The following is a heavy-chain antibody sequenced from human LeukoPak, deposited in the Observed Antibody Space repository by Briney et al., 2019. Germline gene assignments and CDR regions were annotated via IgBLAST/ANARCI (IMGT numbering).Heavy chain of an antibody. D-gene: IGHD6-13*01. CDR1: GFTFSSYE. CDR3: ARGSWFLDY. Sequence: GGSLRLSCAASGFTFSSYEMNWVRQAPGKGLEWVSYISSSGATIYSADSVKGRFTISRDNAKNSLYLQMNSLRAEDTAVYYCARGSWFLDYWGQGTLVTVSS. CDR2: ISSSGATI. V-gene: IGHV3-48*03. J-gene: IGHJ4*02.